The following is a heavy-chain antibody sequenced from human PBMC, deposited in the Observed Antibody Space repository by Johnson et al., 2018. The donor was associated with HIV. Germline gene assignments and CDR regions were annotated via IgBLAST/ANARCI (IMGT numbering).Heavy chain of an antibody. CDR1: GFTFSSYA. D-gene: IGHD6-13*01. J-gene: IGHJ3*02. V-gene: IGHV3-30-3*01. CDR2: ISYDGSNK. Sequence: QVQLVESGGGVVQPGRSLRLSCAASGFTFSSYAMHWVRQAPGKGLEWVAVISYDGSNKYYADSVKGRFTISRDNSKNTMYLQMNSLRAEDTAVYYCASEGAAAGPTDAFDSWGQGTMVTVSS. CDR3: ASEGAAAGPTDAFDS.